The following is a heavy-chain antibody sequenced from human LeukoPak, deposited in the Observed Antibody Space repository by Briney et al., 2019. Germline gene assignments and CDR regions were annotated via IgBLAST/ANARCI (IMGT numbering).Heavy chain of an antibody. Sequence: ASVKVSCKASGYTFTGYYMHWVRQAPGQGLEWMGWINPNSGGTNYAQKFQGRVTMTRDTSISTAYMELSRLRSDDTAVYYCARGGCSSTSCYRYYYYMDVRGKGTTVTVSS. V-gene: IGHV1-2*02. CDR2: INPNSGGT. D-gene: IGHD2-2*01. CDR1: GYTFTGYY. J-gene: IGHJ6*03. CDR3: ARGGCSSTSCYRYYYYMDV.